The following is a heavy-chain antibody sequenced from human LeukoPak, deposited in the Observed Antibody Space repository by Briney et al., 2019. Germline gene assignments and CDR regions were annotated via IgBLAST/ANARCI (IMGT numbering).Heavy chain of an antibody. D-gene: IGHD5-12*01. J-gene: IGHJ4*02. Sequence: AASEFTFSSXXXXWXRXAPGKGXXWVANIKGDGSEKHYVDPVKGRFTISRDNAKNSLYLQMNSLRAEDTAVYYCARYLNSGPADYWGQGSLVTVSS. V-gene: IGHV3-7*01. CDR1: EFTFSSXX. CDR3: ARYLNSGPADY. CDR2: IKGDGSEK.